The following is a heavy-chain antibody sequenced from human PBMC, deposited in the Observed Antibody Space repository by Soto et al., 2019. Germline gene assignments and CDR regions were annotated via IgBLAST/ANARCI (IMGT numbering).Heavy chain of an antibody. J-gene: IGHJ4*02. CDR2: SIPIFGTA. V-gene: IGHV1-69*01. CDR3: ARAPILVGVTPYENYFDS. CDR1: GGTFSNSV. Sequence: VQLVQSGAEGKQPGSSVKVSCKASGGTFSNSVISWVRQAPGQGLEWMGGSIPIFGTANYAQKFQGRVTIIADESTSTAYMEVTSLRSEDTAVYYCARAPILVGVTPYENYFDSWGQGTLVTVSS. D-gene: IGHD3-3*01.